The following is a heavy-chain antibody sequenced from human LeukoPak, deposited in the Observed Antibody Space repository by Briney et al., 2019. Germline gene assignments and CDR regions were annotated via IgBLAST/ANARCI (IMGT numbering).Heavy chain of an antibody. D-gene: IGHD2-2*01. J-gene: IGHJ4*02. Sequence: GGSLRLSCAASGFTFSSYGMHWVRQAPGKGLEWVAFIRYDGSNKYYADSVKGRFTISRDNSKNTLYLQMNSLRAEDTAVYYCARGEVTASWLTTLRLWGQGTLVTVSS. CDR3: ARGEVTASWLTTLRL. CDR2: IRYDGSNK. CDR1: GFTFSSYG. V-gene: IGHV3-30*02.